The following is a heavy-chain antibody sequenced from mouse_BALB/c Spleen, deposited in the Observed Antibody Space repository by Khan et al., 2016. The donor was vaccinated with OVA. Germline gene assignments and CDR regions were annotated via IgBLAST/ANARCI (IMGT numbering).Heavy chain of an antibody. CDR1: GFTFSTYG. D-gene: IGHD4-1*01. Sequence: EVELVESGGDLMKPGGSLKLSCAASGFTFSTYGMSWVRQTPDKRLEWVATINSDGYYTYYPDSVQGRFTISRNNAKNTLYLQMSNLKSEDTAMYYCASHLTGSFAYWGQGTLVTGSA. CDR3: ASHLTGSFAY. CDR2: INSDGYYT. J-gene: IGHJ3*01. V-gene: IGHV5-6*01.